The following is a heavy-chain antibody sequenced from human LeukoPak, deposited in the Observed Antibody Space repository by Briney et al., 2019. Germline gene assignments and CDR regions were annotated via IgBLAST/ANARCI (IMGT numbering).Heavy chain of an antibody. Sequence: GRSLRLSCAASGFIFSNYGMHWVRQAPGKGLEWVAVISYDGSYKYYVDSVKGRFTISRDNSKNTVFLQMSSLRAEDTALYYCARKSASGNYPLDYWGQGTLVTVSS. CDR3: ARKSASGNYPLDY. CDR2: ISYDGSYK. CDR1: GFIFSNYG. V-gene: IGHV3-30*03. J-gene: IGHJ4*02. D-gene: IGHD3-10*01.